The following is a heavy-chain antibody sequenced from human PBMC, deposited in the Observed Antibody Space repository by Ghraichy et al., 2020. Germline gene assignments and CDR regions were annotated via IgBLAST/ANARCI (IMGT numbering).Heavy chain of an antibody. CDR2: IWSDGIVQ. CDR1: GFTFSSRG. Sequence: LSLTCAASGFTFSSRGMHWVRQAPGKGLEWVAIIWSDGIVQYYADSVKGRFTISRDNSKNTLYLQMNTLRAEDTAMYYCVRDLSGFGPDYWGQGTLVTVSS. J-gene: IGHJ4*02. V-gene: IGHV3-33*01. CDR3: VRDLSGFGPDY. D-gene: IGHD5-12*01.